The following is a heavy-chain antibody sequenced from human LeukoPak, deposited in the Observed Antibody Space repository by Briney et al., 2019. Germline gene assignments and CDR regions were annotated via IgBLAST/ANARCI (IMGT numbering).Heavy chain of an antibody. CDR2: ISAYNSAYNGNT. J-gene: IGHJ4*02. V-gene: IGHV1-18*01. D-gene: IGHD1-26*01. CDR3: AREGVGPSQYCFDY. Sequence: GASVKVSCKASGYTFINYGITWVRQAPGQGLEWMGWISAYNSAYNGNTHYEQKLQGRVTMTTDPSTNTGYMELSSLRSDDTAVYSCAREGVGPSQYCFDYWAQGTPVTVSS. CDR1: GYTFINYG.